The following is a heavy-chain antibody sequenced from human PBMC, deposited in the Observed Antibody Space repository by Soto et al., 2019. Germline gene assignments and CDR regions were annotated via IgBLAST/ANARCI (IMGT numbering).Heavy chain of an antibody. CDR3: VRQSCSSTSCRGGDYYYYGMDV. J-gene: IGHJ6*02. Sequence: PGESLKISCKGSGYSFTSYWISWVRQMPGKGLEWMGSIDPSDSYTNYSPSFQGHVTISADKSISTAYLQWSSLKASDTAMYYCVRQSCSSTSCRGGDYYYYGMDVWGQGTTVTVSS. CDR1: GYSFTSYW. CDR2: IDPSDSYT. D-gene: IGHD2-2*01. V-gene: IGHV5-10-1*01.